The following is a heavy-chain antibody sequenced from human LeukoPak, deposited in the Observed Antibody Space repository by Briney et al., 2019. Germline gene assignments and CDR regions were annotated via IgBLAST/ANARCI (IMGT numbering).Heavy chain of an antibody. CDR3: ARDIHIAAAGPFDY. D-gene: IGHD6-13*01. Sequence: PGGSLRLSCAASGFTFSSYWMSWVRQAPGKGLEWVANKKQDGSEKYYVDSVKGRFTISRDNAKNSLYLQMNSLRAEDTAVYYCARDIHIAAAGPFDYWGQGTLVTVSS. CDR2: KKQDGSEK. J-gene: IGHJ4*02. V-gene: IGHV3-7*01. CDR1: GFTFSSYW.